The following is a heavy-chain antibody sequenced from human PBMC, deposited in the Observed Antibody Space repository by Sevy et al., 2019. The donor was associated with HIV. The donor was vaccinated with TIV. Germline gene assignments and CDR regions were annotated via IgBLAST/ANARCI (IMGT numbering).Heavy chain of an antibody. J-gene: IGHJ3*02. V-gene: IGHV1-46*01. Sequence: ASVKVSCKASGYTFTSCYMHWVRQAPGQGLEWMGIINPSGGSTSYAQKFQGRVTMTRDTSTSTVYMELSSLRSEDTAVYYCARVQPRTHGAFDIWGQGTMVTVSS. CDR3: ARVQPRTHGAFDI. CDR1: GYTFTSCY. D-gene: IGHD5-18*01. CDR2: INPSGGST.